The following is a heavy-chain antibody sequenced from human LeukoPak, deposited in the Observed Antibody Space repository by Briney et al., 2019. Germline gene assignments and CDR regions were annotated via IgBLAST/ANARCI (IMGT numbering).Heavy chain of an antibody. CDR3: ARAEWEPHPDY. J-gene: IGHJ4*02. D-gene: IGHD1-26*01. CDR1: GYTFTAYY. Sequence: GASVKVSCKASGYTFTAYYMHWVRQAPGRGLEWMGIINPSGGSTSYAQKFQGRVTMTGDTSTSTVYMELSSLRSEDTAVYYCARAEWEPHPDYWGQGTLVTVSS. V-gene: IGHV1-46*01. CDR2: INPSGGST.